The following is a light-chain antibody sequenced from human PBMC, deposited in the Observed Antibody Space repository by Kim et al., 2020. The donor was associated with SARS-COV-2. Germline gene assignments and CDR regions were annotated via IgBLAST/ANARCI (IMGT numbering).Light chain of an antibody. CDR3: QQLNSYPHT. CDR2: AAS. V-gene: IGKV1-9*01. CDR1: QGISSY. Sequence: DIQLTQSPSFLSASVGDRVTITCRASQGISSYLAWYQQKPGKAPKLLIYAASTLQSRVPSRFSGSGSGTEFTLTISSLQPEDFATYYCQQLNSYPHTFGQGTKLEI. J-gene: IGKJ2*01.